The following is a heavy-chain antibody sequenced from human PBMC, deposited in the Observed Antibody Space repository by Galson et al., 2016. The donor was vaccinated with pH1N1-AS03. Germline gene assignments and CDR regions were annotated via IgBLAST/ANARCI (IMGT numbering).Heavy chain of an antibody. CDR1: GDSISNNDYY. V-gene: IGHV4-39*01. Sequence: ETLSLTCTVSGDSISNNDYYWAWIRQLPGKGLEWIGTIYNSGNTYYNPSLKSRVTISVDTSKDQFSLRLTSVTAADTAVYYCARHPVPELFWSGFPTNWFDPWGQGIRVTVSS. J-gene: IGHJ5*02. D-gene: IGHD3-3*01. CDR3: ARHPVPELFWSGFPTNWFDP. CDR2: IYNSGNT.